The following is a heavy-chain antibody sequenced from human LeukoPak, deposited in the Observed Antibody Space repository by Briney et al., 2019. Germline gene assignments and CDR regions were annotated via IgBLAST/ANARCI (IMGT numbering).Heavy chain of an antibody. CDR1: GGSMNSYY. CDR2: IYYSGST. V-gene: IGHV4-59*06. Sequence: PSETLSLTCTVSGGSMNSYYWSWIRQHPGKGLEWIGYIYYSGSTYYNPSLKSRVTISVDTSKNQFSLKLSSVTAADTAVYYCASAPQYYFDWWGQGTLVTVSS. CDR3: ASAPQYYFDW. D-gene: IGHD4/OR15-4a*01. J-gene: IGHJ4*02.